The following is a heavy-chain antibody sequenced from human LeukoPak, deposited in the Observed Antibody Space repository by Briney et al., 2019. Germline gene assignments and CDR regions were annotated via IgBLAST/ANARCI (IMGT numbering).Heavy chain of an antibody. CDR3: ARVVAAADAFDI. J-gene: IGHJ3*02. D-gene: IGHD6-25*01. Sequence: KASETLSLTCAVSGYSISSGYYWGWIRQPPGKGLEWIGSIYHSGSTYYNPSLKSRVTISVDTSKNQFSLKLSSVTAADTAVYYCARVVAAADAFDIWGRGTMVTVSS. V-gene: IGHV4-38-2*01. CDR1: GYSISSGYY. CDR2: IYHSGST.